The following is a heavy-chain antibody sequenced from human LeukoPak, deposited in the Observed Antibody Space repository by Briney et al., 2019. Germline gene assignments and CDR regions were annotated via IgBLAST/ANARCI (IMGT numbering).Heavy chain of an antibody. CDR3: TTGTWFFRDF. D-gene: IGHD3-22*01. J-gene: IGHJ4*02. CDR1: GFTVTIAR. V-gene: IGHV3-15*01. Sequence: PGGSLRLSCAVSGFTVTIARLSCVRQAPGKGLEWVGRIKDRTDGGTTDYAAPVKDRFTISRDDSKNTLYLQMNSLKTEDTAVYYCTTGTWFFRDFGCQGTLVTVSS. CDR2: IKDRTDGGTT.